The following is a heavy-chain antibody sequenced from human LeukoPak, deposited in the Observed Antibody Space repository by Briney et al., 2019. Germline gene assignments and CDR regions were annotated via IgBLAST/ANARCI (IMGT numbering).Heavy chain of an antibody. Sequence: GGSLRLSCGASGFTFSLFWMSWVRQVPGKGLEWVANINQDGAEKYYVDSMKGRFTVSRDNAKNSLYLQMDSLRAEDTAVYYCARGGTFVSDYWGQGTLVTVSS. CDR2: INQDGAEK. CDR1: GFTFSLFW. V-gene: IGHV3-7*01. CDR3: ARGGTFVSDY. J-gene: IGHJ4*02. D-gene: IGHD1-1*01.